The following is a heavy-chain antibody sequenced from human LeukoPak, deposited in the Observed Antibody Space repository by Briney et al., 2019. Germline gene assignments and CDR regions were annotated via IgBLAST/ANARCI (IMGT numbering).Heavy chain of an antibody. D-gene: IGHD3-22*01. CDR3: ARDQSSGSYSGYFLDY. J-gene: IGHJ4*02. V-gene: IGHV3-23*01. Sequence: GGSLRLSCAASGFTFGSYAMSWVRQAPGKGLEWVSAISGSGGSTYYADSVKGRFTISRDNSKNTLYLQINSLRAEDTAVYYCARDQSSGSYSGYFLDYWGQGTLVTVSS. CDR1: GFTFGSYA. CDR2: ISGSGGST.